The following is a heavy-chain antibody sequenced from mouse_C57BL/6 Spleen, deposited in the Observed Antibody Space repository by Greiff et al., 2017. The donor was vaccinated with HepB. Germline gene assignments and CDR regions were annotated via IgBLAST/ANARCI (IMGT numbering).Heavy chain of an antibody. CDR2: IDPSDSYT. Sequence: VQLQQPGAELVRPGTSVKLSCKASGYTFTSYWMHWVKQRPGQGLEWIGVIDPSDSYTNYNQKFKGKATLTVDTSSSTAYMQLSSLTSEDSAVYYCARGNYPLDYWGQGTTLTVSS. CDR3: ARGNYPLDY. CDR1: GYTFTSYW. V-gene: IGHV1-59*01. J-gene: IGHJ2*01. D-gene: IGHD1-1*01.